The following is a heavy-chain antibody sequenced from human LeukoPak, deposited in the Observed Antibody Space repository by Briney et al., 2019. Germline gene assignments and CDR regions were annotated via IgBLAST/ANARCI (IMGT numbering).Heavy chain of an antibody. D-gene: IGHD3-22*01. CDR3: ATVKDDSSGYVFDY. Sequence: ASVKVSCKVSGYTLTELSMHWVRQAPGKGLEWMGGFGPEDGETIYAQKFQGRVTMTEDTSTDTAYMELSSLRSVDTAVYYCATVKDDSSGYVFDYWGQGTLVTVSS. V-gene: IGHV1-24*01. CDR2: FGPEDGET. CDR1: GYTLTELS. J-gene: IGHJ4*02.